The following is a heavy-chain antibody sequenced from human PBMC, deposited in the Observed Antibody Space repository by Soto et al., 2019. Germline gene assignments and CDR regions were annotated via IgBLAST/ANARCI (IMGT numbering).Heavy chain of an antibody. V-gene: IGHV1-2*02. Sequence: ASVKVSCKASGYTFTDNHVHWLRRAPGQDFEWMGWINPKSGDTKYAQKFQGRVTMTRDTAIDTAYMEVTSLTSDDTATYYCARKKYGDYRRWWFDPWGGGTLVTVSS. CDR1: GYTFTDNH. D-gene: IGHD4-17*01. J-gene: IGHJ5*02. CDR3: ARKKYGDYRRWWFDP. CDR2: INPKSGDT.